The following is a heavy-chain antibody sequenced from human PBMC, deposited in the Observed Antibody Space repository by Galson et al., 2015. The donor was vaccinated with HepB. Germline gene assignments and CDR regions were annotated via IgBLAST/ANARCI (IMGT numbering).Heavy chain of an antibody. CDR3: TTYYIVVVPAASYGMDV. CDR1: GFTFSNAW. D-gene: IGHD2-2*01. J-gene: IGHJ6*02. V-gene: IGHV3-15*01. Sequence: SLRLSCAASGFTFSNAWMSWVRQAPGKGLEWVGRIKSKTDGGTTDYAAPVKGRFTISRDDSKNTLYLQMNSLKTEDTAVYYCTTYYIVVVPAASYGMDVWGQGTTVTVSS. CDR2: IKSKTDGGTT.